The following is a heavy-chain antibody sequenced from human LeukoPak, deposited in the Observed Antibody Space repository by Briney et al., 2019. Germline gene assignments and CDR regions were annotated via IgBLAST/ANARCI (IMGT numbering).Heavy chain of an antibody. D-gene: IGHD4-23*01. Sequence: GGSLRLSCAASGFTFSGYGIHWVRQAPGKGLGWVAFIQYDGSDKYYADSVKGRLTISRDNSKNTLYLQMNSLRAEDTAVYYCAKDLGNLFDYWGQGTLVTVSS. CDR1: GFTFSGYG. CDR2: IQYDGSDK. V-gene: IGHV3-30*02. CDR3: AKDLGNLFDY. J-gene: IGHJ4*02.